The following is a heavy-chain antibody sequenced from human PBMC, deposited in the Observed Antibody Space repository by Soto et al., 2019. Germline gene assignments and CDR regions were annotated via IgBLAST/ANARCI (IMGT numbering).Heavy chain of an antibody. V-gene: IGHV4-34*01. CDR3: ARGEDIVVVPAAINWFDP. J-gene: IGHJ5*02. CDR2: INHSGST. CDR1: GGSFSGYY. Sequence: SETLSLTCAVYGGSFSGYYWSWIRQPPGKGLEWIGEINHSGSTNYNPSLKSRVTISVDTSKNQFSLKLSSVTAADTAVYYCARGEDIVVVPAAINWFDPWGQGTLVTVS. D-gene: IGHD2-2*01.